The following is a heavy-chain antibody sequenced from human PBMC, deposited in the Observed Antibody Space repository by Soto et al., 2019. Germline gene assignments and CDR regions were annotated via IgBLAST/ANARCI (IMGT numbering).Heavy chain of an antibody. J-gene: IGHJ5*02. V-gene: IGHV2-5*02. CDR1: GFSLSTSGVG. CDR2: IYWDDAK. D-gene: IGHD6-13*01. CDR3: ADRHEYRGSWDSGWLDP. Sequence: QITLKESGPTLVEPTQTLTLTCAFSGFSLSTSGVGVGWIRQPPGKALEWLAFIYWDDAKRYSPPLKTSLTIFKDTSRNQVVLIMTNMDPVHTATYYRADRHEYRGSWDSGWLDPWGQGTLVTVSS.